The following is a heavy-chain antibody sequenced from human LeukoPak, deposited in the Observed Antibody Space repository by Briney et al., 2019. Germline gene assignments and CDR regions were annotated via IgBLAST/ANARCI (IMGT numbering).Heavy chain of an antibody. D-gene: IGHD1-7*01. CDR3: ARGGVGITGTLSFDI. Sequence: GGSLRLSCAASGFTFDDYGMSWVRQAPGKGLEWVSGINWNGGSTGYADSVKGRFTISRDNAKNSLYLQMNSLRAEDTALYYCARGGVGITGTLSFDIWGQGTMVTVSS. V-gene: IGHV3-20*04. CDR2: INWNGGST. CDR1: GFTFDDYG. J-gene: IGHJ3*02.